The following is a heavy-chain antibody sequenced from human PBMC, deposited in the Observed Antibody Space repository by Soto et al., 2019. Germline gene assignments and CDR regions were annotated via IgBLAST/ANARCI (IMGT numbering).Heavy chain of an antibody. Sequence: PGGSLRLSCAASGFTFSSYSMNWVRQAPGKGLEWVSYISSSSTIYYADSVKGRFTISRDNAKNSLYLQMNSLRAEDTAVYYCARENSLTSGYSSGWSNYYYYMDVWGKGTTVTVSS. V-gene: IGHV3-48*01. CDR1: GFTFSSYS. D-gene: IGHD6-19*01. CDR2: ISSSSTI. J-gene: IGHJ6*03. CDR3: ARENSLTSGYSSGWSNYYYYMDV.